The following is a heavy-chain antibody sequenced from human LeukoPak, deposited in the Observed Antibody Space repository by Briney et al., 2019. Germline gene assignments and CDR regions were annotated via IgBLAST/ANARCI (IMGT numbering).Heavy chain of an antibody. D-gene: IGHD3/OR15-3a*01. CDR3: ARQGDWSSDY. CDR1: GGSISNSRYY. CDR2: IYCSGST. J-gene: IGHJ4*02. Sequence: SETLSLTCTVSGGSISNSRYYWGWIRQPPGKGLEWIGSIYCSGSTYCNPSLKSRVTISVDTSKNQFSLKLTSVTAADTAVYYCARQGDWSSDYWGQGTLVTVSS. V-gene: IGHV4-39*01.